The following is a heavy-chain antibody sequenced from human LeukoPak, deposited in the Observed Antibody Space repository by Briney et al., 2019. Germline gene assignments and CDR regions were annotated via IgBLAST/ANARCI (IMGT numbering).Heavy chain of an antibody. CDR1: GGSISGYY. CDR3: ARDLSFVRGVPLAFDI. V-gene: IGHV4-4*07. Sequence: SETLSLTCTVSGGSISGYYWSWIRQPAGKGLEWIGRIYTSGSTDYSPSLKSRVTMSVDTSKNQFSLKLSSVTAADTAVYYCARDLSFVRGVPLAFDIWGQGTMVTVSS. D-gene: IGHD3-10*02. CDR2: IYTSGST. J-gene: IGHJ3*02.